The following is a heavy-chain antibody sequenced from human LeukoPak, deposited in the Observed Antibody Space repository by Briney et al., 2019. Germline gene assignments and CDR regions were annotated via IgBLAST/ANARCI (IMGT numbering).Heavy chain of an antibody. D-gene: IGHD3-10*01. CDR1: GFTFSSYS. CDR3: ARDQGVYGSGSPFFDY. Sequence: GGSLRPSCAAFGFTFSSYSMNWVRQAPGKGLEWVSYISSSSSTIYYADSVKGRFTISRDNAKNSLYLQMNSLRAEDTAVYYCARDQGVYGSGSPFFDYWGQGTLATVSS. CDR2: ISSSSSTI. V-gene: IGHV3-48*01. J-gene: IGHJ4*02.